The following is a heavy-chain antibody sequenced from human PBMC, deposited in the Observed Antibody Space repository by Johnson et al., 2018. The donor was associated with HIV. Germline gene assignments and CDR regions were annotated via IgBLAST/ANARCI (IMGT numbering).Heavy chain of an antibody. CDR1: GFTVSSNY. Sequence: VQLVESGGGLVQPGGSLRLSCAASGFTVSSNYMSWVRQAPGKGLEWVSVIYSGGSTYYADSVKGRFIISGDKSKNTLYLQMNSLRPEDTALYYCVKDIASGYTNGGTLDIWGQGTMVTVSS. J-gene: IGHJ3*02. CDR3: VKDIASGYTNGGTLDI. V-gene: IGHV3-66*01. D-gene: IGHD2-2*02. CDR2: IYSGGST.